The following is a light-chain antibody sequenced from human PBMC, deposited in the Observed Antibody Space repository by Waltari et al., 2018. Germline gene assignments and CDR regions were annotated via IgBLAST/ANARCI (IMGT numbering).Light chain of an antibody. CDR2: YDN. CDR1: GTGSKN. CDR3: HLWDSSTVNWV. J-gene: IGLJ3*02. Sequence: SYMPTQPPSVSVAPGTTASITCGGDGTGSKNGAWFQQKPGQAPVLVIYYDNDRPSGIPERFSGSNSGNTATLTISRVEAGDEADYYCHLWDSSTVNWVFGGGTKLTVL. V-gene: IGLV3-21*04.